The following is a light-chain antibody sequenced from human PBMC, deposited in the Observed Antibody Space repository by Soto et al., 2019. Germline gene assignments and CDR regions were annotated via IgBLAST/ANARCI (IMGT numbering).Light chain of an antibody. J-gene: IGKJ1*01. CDR3: QHYGDSSWT. Sequence: DVILTQSPLSLPVSLGQPASISCRSSPGLEDSDINTYLNWFHQGPGQPPRRLIYHVSNRDPGVPDRFSGSGSGSDFTLEITRVESEDVGVYFCQHYGDSSWTFGQGSRVEIK. CDR2: HVS. CDR1: PGLEDSDINTY. V-gene: IGKV2-30*01.